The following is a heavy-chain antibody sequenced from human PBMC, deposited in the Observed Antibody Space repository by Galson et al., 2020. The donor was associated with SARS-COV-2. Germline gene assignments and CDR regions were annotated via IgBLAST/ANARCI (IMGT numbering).Heavy chain of an antibody. CDR3: ACIAAAGEAPRFDY. V-gene: IGHV4-61*01. CDR1: GGSVSSGSYY. J-gene: IGHJ4*02. CDR2: IYYSGST. Sequence: SETLSLTCTVSGGSVSSGSYYWSWIRQPPGKGLEWIGYIYYSGSTNYNPSLKSRVTISVDTSKNQFSLKLSSVTAADTAVYYCACIAAAGEAPRFDYWGQGTLVTVSS. D-gene: IGHD6-13*01.